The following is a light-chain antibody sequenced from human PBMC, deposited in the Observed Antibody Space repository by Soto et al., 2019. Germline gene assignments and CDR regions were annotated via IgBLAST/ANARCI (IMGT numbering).Light chain of an antibody. CDR3: SSYTSSNTLT. J-gene: IGLJ1*01. CDR2: DVR. CDR1: SSDVGGYSY. Sequence: QSVLTQPASVSGSPGQSITISCTGTSSDVGGYSYVSWYQQHPGKAPKVMIYDVRHRPSGVSNRFSGSKSGNTASLTISGLQAEDEADYYCSSYTSSNTLTFGTGTKVTVL. V-gene: IGLV2-14*01.